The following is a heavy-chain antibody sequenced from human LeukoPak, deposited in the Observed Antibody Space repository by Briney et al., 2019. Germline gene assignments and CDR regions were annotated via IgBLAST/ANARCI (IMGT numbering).Heavy chain of an antibody. CDR3: ARGGPFPSGSASREYYLDY. CDR1: GYDFINYG. Sequence: ASVNVSCKASGYDFINYGISWVRQAPGQGLEWMGWMSIYNGNTDYKLQGRVTMTTDTSTRTAYMEVRSLRSDDTAVYYCARGGPFPSGSASREYYLDYWGQGSLVTVSS. D-gene: IGHD6-6*01. CDR2: MSIYNGNT. V-gene: IGHV1-18*01. J-gene: IGHJ4*02.